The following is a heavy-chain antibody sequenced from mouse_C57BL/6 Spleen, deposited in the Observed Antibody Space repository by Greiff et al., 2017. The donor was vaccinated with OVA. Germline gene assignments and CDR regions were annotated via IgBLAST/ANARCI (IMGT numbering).Heavy chain of an antibody. CDR2: IHPNSGST. J-gene: IGHJ2*01. CDR1: GYTFTSYW. D-gene: IGHD1-1*01. Sequence: VKLMESGAELVKPGASVKLSCKASGYTFTSYWMHWVKQRPGQGLEWIGMIHPNSGSTNYNEKFKSKATLTVDKSSSTAYMQLSSLTSEDSAVYYCARWGTTVGNYWGQGTTLTVSS. CDR3: ARWGTTVGNY. V-gene: IGHV1-64*01.